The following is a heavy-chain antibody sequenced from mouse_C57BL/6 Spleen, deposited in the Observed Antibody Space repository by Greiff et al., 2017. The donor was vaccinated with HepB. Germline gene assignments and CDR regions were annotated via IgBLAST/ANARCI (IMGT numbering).Heavy chain of an antibody. CDR2: IHPNSGST. V-gene: IGHV1-64*01. CDR3: AISGTRYYFDY. CDR1: GYTFTSYW. D-gene: IGHD4-1*01. J-gene: IGHJ2*01. Sequence: QVQLQQPGAELVKPGASVKLSCKASGYTFTSYWMHWVKQRPGQGLEWIGMIHPNSGSTNYNEKFKSKSTLTVDKSSSTAYMQLSSLTSEDSAVYYCAISGTRYYFDYWGQGTTLTVSS.